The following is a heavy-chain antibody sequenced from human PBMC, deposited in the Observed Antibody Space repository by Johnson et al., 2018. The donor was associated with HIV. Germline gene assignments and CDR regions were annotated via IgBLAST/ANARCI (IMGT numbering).Heavy chain of an antibody. J-gene: IGHJ3*02. CDR1: GFTFSSNA. CDR2: IKTDGSDT. V-gene: IGHV3-74*02. CDR3: ARGALGSFDI. D-gene: IGHD3-10*01. Sequence: VRLVESGGGVVQPGGSLRLSCAASGFTFSSNAMHWVRQAPGKGLIWVACIKTDGSDTNYADSVKGRFTISRDNAKNTVYLQMDSLRDEDMAVYYCARGALGSFDIWGQGTMVTVSA.